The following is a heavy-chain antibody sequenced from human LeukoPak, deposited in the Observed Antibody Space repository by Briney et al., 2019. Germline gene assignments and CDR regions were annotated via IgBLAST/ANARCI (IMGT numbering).Heavy chain of an antibody. Sequence: SETLSLTCAVYGGSFGGHYGSWIRQPPGKGLEWIGEINHRGSTNYHPSLKSRVTISGDTSKNQFSLKLSSVTAADTAVYYCVGYYYGSGSYHNYPNFDYWGQGTLVTVSS. D-gene: IGHD3-10*01. CDR2: INHRGST. CDR3: VGYYYGSGSYHNYPNFDY. CDR1: GGSFGGHY. J-gene: IGHJ4*02. V-gene: IGHV4-34*01.